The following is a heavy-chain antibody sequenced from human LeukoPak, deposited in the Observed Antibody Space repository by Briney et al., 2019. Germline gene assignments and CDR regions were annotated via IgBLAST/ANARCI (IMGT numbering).Heavy chain of an antibody. J-gene: IGHJ5*02. CDR2: IIPIFGTA. V-gene: IGHV1-69*01. D-gene: IGHD3-9*01. CDR3: ARGEGYDILTANWFDP. Sequence: SVKVSCKASGGTFISYAISWVRQAPGQGLEWMGGIIPIFGTASYAQKFQGRVTITADESTSTAYMELSSLRSEDTAVYYCARGEGYDILTANWFDPWGQGTLVTVSS. CDR1: GGTFISYA.